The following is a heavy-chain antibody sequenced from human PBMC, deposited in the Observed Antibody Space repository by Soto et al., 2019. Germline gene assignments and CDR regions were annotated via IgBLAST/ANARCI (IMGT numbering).Heavy chain of an antibody. J-gene: IGHJ4*02. Sequence: EVQLVESGGGLVKPGGSLRLSCAASGFTFSSYSMNWVRQAPGKGLEWVSSISSSSSYIYYADSVKGRFTISRDNAKNSRYLQMNSLRAEDTAVYYCARVDYGEQTPDFDYWGQGTLVTVSS. CDR3: ARVDYGEQTPDFDY. CDR1: GFTFSSYS. V-gene: IGHV3-21*01. D-gene: IGHD4-17*01. CDR2: ISSSSSYI.